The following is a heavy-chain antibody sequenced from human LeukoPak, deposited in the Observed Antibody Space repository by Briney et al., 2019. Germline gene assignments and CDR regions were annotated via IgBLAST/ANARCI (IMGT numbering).Heavy chain of an antibody. CDR2: IYYSGST. CDR3: ARHSRWWGAVAGFDY. V-gene: IGHV4-59*08. D-gene: IGHD6-19*01. J-gene: IGHJ4*02. Sequence: SETLSLTCTVSGGSLSRYYWSCIPQPPGKGLECIAYIYYSGSTNYNPSLKSRVTISVDTSKNHFSLKLSSVTAADTAVYYCARHSRWWGAVAGFDYWGQGTLVTVSS. CDR1: GGSLSRYY.